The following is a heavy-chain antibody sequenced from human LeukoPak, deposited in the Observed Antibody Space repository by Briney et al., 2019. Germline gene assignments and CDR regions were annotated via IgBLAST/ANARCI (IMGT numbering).Heavy chain of an antibody. J-gene: IGHJ4*02. CDR1: GYTFSTCD. Sequence: GASVKVSCKASGYTFSTCDINWVRQATGQRLEWMGWMNPNSGNTGFPHKFQGRVTMTRDTSINTAYMELSSLRSEDTAVYYCARILGSSSHWGQGTLVTVSS. V-gene: IGHV1-8*01. D-gene: IGHD2-15*01. CDR2: MNPNSGNT. CDR3: ARILGSSSH.